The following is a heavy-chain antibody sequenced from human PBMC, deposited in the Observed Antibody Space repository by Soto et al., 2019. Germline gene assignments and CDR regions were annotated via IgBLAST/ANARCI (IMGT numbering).Heavy chain of an antibody. Sequence: SETLSLTCTVSGGSISSSSYYWGWIRQPPGKGLEWIGSIYYSGSTYYNPSLKSRVTISVDTSKNQFSLKLSSVTAADTAVYYCARHVIYSYGPKPAYYFDYWGQGTLVTVSS. D-gene: IGHD5-18*01. J-gene: IGHJ4*02. CDR1: GGSISSSSYY. CDR3: ARHVIYSYGPKPAYYFDY. CDR2: IYYSGST. V-gene: IGHV4-39*01.